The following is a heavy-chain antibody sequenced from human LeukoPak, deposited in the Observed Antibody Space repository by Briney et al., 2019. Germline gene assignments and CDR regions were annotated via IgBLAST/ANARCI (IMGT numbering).Heavy chain of an antibody. CDR1: GYTFTSYY. V-gene: IGHV1-46*01. J-gene: IGHJ4*02. CDR2: ITPSGGST. CDR3: ARGSGSDMANPTGYFDY. Sequence: ASVKVSCKASGYTFTSYYMHWVRQAPGQGLEWMGIITPSGGSTSYAQKFQGRVTMTRDTSTSTVYMELSSLRSEDTAVYYCARGSGSDMANPTGYFDYWGQGTLVTVSS. D-gene: IGHD5-24*01.